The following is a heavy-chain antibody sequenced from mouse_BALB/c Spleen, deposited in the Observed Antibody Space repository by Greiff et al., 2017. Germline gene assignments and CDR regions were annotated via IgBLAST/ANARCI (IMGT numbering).Heavy chain of an antibody. CDR3: ARSYYWYFDV. Sequence: EVKVEESGGGLVQPGGSRKLSCAASGFTFSSFGMHWVRQAPEKGLEWVAYISSGSSTIYYADTVKGRFTISRDNPKNTLFLQMTSLRSEDTAMYYCARSYYWYFDVWGAGTTVTVSS. CDR2: ISSGSSTI. D-gene: IGHD2-12*01. J-gene: IGHJ1*01. CDR1: GFTFSSFG. V-gene: IGHV5-17*02.